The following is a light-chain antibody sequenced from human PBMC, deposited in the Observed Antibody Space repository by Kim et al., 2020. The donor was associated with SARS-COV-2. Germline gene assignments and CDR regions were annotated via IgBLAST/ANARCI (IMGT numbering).Light chain of an antibody. V-gene: IGKV1-5*03. CDR3: QQYSGLAT. CDR2: KAS. CDR1: QSINIW. Sequence: SASLGDRITITCRASQSINIWLAWYQQKPGKAPNLLIHKASTLQSGVPSRFSGRGSGTEFTLTISSLQPDDFATYYCQQYSGLATFGQGTKVDIK. J-gene: IGKJ1*01.